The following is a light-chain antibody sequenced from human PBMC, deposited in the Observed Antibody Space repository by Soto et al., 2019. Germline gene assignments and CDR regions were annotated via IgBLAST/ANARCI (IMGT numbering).Light chain of an antibody. V-gene: IGLV1-40*01. CDR2: GDS. J-gene: IGLJ1*01. Sequence: QSVLTQPPSVSGAPGQRVTISCTGSSSNIGAGYDVNWYQQLPGTAPKLLIFGDSNRPSGVPDRFSGSKSGTSASLAITELQAADEADYYCQSSDSRLSGSDVFGTGTKLTVL. CDR3: QSSDSRLSGSDV. CDR1: SSNIGAGYD.